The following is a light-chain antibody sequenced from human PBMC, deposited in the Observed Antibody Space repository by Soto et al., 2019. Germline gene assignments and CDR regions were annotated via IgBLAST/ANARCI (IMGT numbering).Light chain of an antibody. CDR3: QHYNSYSEA. CDR1: QTISSW. V-gene: IGKV1-5*03. J-gene: IGKJ1*01. CDR2: KSS. Sequence: DIQMTQSPSALSGSVGDRVTITCRASQTISSWLAWYQQKPVKAPKLLIYKSSTLKSGVPSRFSGSGSGTEFTLTISSLQPDDFATYYYQHYNSYSEAFGQGTKVDIK.